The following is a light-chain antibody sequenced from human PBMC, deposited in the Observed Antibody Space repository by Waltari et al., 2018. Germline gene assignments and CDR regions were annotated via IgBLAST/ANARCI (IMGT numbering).Light chain of an antibody. CDR2: SAS. CDR3: QQSYSIHPLT. CDR1: QSISSY. J-gene: IGKJ4*01. Sequence: DIQMTQSPSSLSASVGDRVTITCRASQSISSYLNWYQQKPGKAPKLLIYSASSLQSGVPSRFSGSGSGTDFTLTISSLQPEDFATYYCQQSYSIHPLTVGGGT. V-gene: IGKV1-39*01.